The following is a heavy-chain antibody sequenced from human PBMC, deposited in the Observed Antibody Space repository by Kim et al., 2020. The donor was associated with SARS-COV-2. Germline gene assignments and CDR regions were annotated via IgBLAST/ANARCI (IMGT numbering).Heavy chain of an antibody. CDR1: GYTFTDYY. CDR3: ARDWVDNSCDS. J-gene: IGHJ4*02. V-gene: IGHV1-2*02. CDR2: INADSGGT. D-gene: IGHD2-15*01. Sequence: ASVKVSCKASGYTFTDYYIHWVRQAPGKGLEWMGCINADSGGTHYAQKFRGRVTMTTDTSINTAHMELTGLRSDDTAVFYCARDWVDNSCDSWCRGTRVTVS.